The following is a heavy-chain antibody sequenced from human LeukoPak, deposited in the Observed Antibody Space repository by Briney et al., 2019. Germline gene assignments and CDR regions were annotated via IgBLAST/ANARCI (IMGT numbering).Heavy chain of an antibody. V-gene: IGHV1-2*02. Sequence: ASVKVSCKASGYTFTGYYMHWVRQAPGQGLEWMGWINPNSGGTTYAQKFQGRVTMTRDTSISTAYMELSRLRSDDTAVYYCARVRPYDILTLLYWGQGTLVTVSS. J-gene: IGHJ4*02. D-gene: IGHD3-9*01. CDR3: ARVRPYDILTLLY. CDR1: GYTFTGYY. CDR2: INPNSGGT.